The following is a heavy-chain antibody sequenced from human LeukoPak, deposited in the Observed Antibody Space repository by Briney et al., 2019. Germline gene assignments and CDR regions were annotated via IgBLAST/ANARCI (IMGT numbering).Heavy chain of an antibody. CDR1: GFTFSSYW. V-gene: IGHV3-7*05. CDR3: AREGQAGGSLYYFDY. J-gene: IGHJ4*02. CDR2: MKKDGSEK. D-gene: IGHD6-13*01. Sequence: PGGSLRLSCAASGFTFSSYWMSWVRQAPGKGLEWVANMKKDGSEKYYVASVKGRFTISRDNAKNSLYLQMNSLRAEDTAVYYCAREGQAGGSLYYFDYWGQGALVTVSS.